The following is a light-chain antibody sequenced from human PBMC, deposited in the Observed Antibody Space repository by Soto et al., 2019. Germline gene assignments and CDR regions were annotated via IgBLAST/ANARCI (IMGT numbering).Light chain of an antibody. CDR2: VGTGGIVG. CDR1: SGYSNYK. Sequence: QPVLTQPPPASASLGASVTLTCTLSSGYSNYKVDWYQQRPGKGPRFVMRVGTGGIVGSKGDGIPDRFSVLGSGLNRYLTIKNIQEEDESDYHCGADHGSGSNFVYVFGTGTKVTVL. V-gene: IGLV9-49*01. CDR3: GADHGSGSNFVYV. J-gene: IGLJ1*01.